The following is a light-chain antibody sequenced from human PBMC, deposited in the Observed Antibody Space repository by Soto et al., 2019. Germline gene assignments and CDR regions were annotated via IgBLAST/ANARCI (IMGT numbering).Light chain of an antibody. CDR3: QQYYEFPLT. V-gene: IGKV1-8*01. CDR2: VAS. CDR1: QDISSY. Sequence: AIRMTQSPSSLSASPGDRVTITCRASQDISSYIAWYQQKPGKAPNLLIYVASTLQSGVPSRFSGSGSGTDFTLTINRLQSDDFATYYCQQYYEFPLTFGGGTKVQIK. J-gene: IGKJ4*01.